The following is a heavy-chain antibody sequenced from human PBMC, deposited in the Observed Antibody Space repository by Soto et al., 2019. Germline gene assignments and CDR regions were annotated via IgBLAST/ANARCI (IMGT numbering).Heavy chain of an antibody. CDR3: ARDLQLEGGFYYLDS. V-gene: IGHV3-48*01. D-gene: IGHD1-1*01. CDR2: ISSSSSNI. Sequence: EVQLVESGGGLVQPGGSLRLSCAASGFTFSSYSMNWVRQAPGKGLEWVSYISSSSSNIYYADSVRGRFTISRDNAKNSLYLQMNSRRAEYTAVYYCARDLQLEGGFYYLDSWVQGTLVTVST. CDR1: GFTFSSYS. J-gene: IGHJ4*02.